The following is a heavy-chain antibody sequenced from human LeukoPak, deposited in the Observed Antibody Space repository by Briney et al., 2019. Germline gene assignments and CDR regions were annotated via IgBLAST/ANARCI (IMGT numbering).Heavy chain of an antibody. CDR3: ASHYGDSHYYMDV. CDR2: INPSGGST. CDR1: GYTLTSYY. D-gene: IGHD4-17*01. V-gene: IGHV1-46*01. Sequence: ASVKVSCKASGYTLTSYYMHWVRQAPGQGLEWMGIINPSGGSTNYAQKFQGRVTMTRDTSTSTVYMELRSLRSEDTAVYYCASHYGDSHYYMDVWGKGTTVTVSS. J-gene: IGHJ6*03.